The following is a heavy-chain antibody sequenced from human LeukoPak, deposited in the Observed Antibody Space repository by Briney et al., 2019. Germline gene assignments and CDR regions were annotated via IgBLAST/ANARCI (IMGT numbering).Heavy chain of an antibody. J-gene: IGHJ6*03. D-gene: IGHD5-24*01. Sequence: ASETLSLTCAVYGGSLSGYYWSWIRQPPGKGLEWIGEINHSGSTNYNPSLKSRVTISVDTSKNQFSLKLSSVTAADSALYYCARGRDGYNLNFYYMDVWGKGTTVTVSS. CDR2: INHSGST. CDR1: GGSLSGYY. CDR3: ARGRDGYNLNFYYMDV. V-gene: IGHV4-34*01.